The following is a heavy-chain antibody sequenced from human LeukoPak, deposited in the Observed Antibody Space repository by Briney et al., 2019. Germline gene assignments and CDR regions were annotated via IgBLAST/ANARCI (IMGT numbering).Heavy chain of an antibody. D-gene: IGHD2-15*01. V-gene: IGHV3-30*04. CDR3: ARPRGVVVVAATHFDY. CDR2: ISYDGSNK. Sequence: GGSLRLSCAASGFTFSSYAMHWVRQAPGKGLEWVAVISYDGSNKYYADSVKGRFTISRDNSTNTLYLQMNSLRAEDTAVYYCARPRGVVVVAATHFDYWGQGTLVTVSS. CDR1: GFTFSSYA. J-gene: IGHJ4*02.